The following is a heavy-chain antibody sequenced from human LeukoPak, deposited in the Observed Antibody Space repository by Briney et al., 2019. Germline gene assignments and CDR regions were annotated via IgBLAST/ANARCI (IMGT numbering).Heavy chain of an antibody. V-gene: IGHV1-18*01. CDR2: ISAYNGNT. D-gene: IGHD4-11*01. CDR3: AREYSNYDGYYFDY. CDR1: GGTFSSYA. J-gene: IGHJ4*02. Sequence: ASVKVCCKASGGTFSSYAISWVRQAPGQGLEWMGWISAYNGNTNYAQKLQGRVTMTTDTSTSTAYMELRSLRSDDTAVYYCAREYSNYDGYYFDYWGQGTLVTVSS.